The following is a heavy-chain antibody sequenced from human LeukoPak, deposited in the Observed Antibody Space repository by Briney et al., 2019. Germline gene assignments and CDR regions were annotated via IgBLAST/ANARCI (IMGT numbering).Heavy chain of an antibody. CDR1: GFTFSSYA. D-gene: IGHD2-2*01. Sequence: GGSLRLSCAASGFTFSSYAMSWVRQAPGKGLEWVSAISGSGGNTYYADSVKGRFTISRDNSKNTLYLQMNSLRAEDTAVYYCAKDGFRYCSSTSCYGSWFDPWGQGTLVTVSS. CDR2: ISGSGGNT. J-gene: IGHJ5*02. V-gene: IGHV3-23*01. CDR3: AKDGFRYCSSTSCYGSWFDP.